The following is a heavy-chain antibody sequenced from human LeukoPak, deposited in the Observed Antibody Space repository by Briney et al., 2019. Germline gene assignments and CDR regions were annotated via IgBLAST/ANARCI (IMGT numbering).Heavy chain of an antibody. CDR2: FDPEDGET. CDR3: AATTGVVRRLDAFDI. Sequence: ASVKVSCKVSGYTLTELSMHWVRQAPGKGLEWMGGFDPEDGETIYAQKFQGRVTMTEDTSTDTAYMELSSLRSEDTAVYYCAATTGVVRRLDAFDIWGQGTMVTVSS. D-gene: IGHD3-3*01. V-gene: IGHV1-24*01. J-gene: IGHJ3*02. CDR1: GYTLTELS.